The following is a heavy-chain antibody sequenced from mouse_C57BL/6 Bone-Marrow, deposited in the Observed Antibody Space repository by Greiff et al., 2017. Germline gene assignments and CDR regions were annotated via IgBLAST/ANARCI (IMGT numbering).Heavy chain of an antibody. V-gene: IGHV1-64*01. D-gene: IGHD2-5*01. CDR3: ARLSYYSNPWFAY. Sequence: QVQLKQPGAELVKPGASVKLSCKASGYTFTSYWMHWVKQRPGQGLEWIGMIHPNSGSTNYNEKFKSKATLTVDKSSSTAYMQLSSLTSEDSAVYYCARLSYYSNPWFAYWGQGTLVTVSA. CDR2: IHPNSGST. J-gene: IGHJ3*01. CDR1: GYTFTSYW.